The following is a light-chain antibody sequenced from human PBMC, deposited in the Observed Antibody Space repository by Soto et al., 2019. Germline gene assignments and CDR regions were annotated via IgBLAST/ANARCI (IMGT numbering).Light chain of an antibody. CDR1: SSDVGGYNS. V-gene: IGLV2-14*01. J-gene: IGLJ2*01. CDR3: SSYSSTTPHVV. Sequence: QSVLTQPASVSGSPGQSISISCTGSSSDVGGYNSVSWYQQYPGKAPKLMIYEVSNRPSGISNRFSGSKSGNTASLTISGLQAEDEGDYYCSSYSSTTPHVVFGGGTKLTVL. CDR2: EVS.